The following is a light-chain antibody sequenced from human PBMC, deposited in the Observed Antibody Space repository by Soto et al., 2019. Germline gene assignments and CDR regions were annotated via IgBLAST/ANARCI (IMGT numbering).Light chain of an antibody. CDR1: QPISSW. CDR3: QQGYNFPRR. J-gene: IGKJ1*01. CDR2: PAS. Sequence: DIQMTQSPSSISASVGDRVTITCRASQPISSWLAWYQQVPGQAPYLLIYPASTLQNGVPSRFSVSGSGTDFTLSINSLQPEDFATYYCQQGYNFPRRFGQGTRVVI. V-gene: IGKV1-12*01.